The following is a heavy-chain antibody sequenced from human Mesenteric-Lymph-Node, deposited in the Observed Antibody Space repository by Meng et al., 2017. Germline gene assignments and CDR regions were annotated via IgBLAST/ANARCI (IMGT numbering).Heavy chain of an antibody. V-gene: IGHV4-4*07. CDR3: ARDHGDSSGYYFDY. J-gene: IGHJ4*02. Sequence: GSLRLSCTVSGGSISSYYWSWIRQPAGKGLEWIGRIYTSGSTNYNPSLKSRVTISVDTSKNQFSLKLSSVIAADTAVYYCARDHGDSSGYYFDYWGQGTLVTVSS. CDR1: GGSISSYY. D-gene: IGHD3-22*01. CDR2: IYTSGST.